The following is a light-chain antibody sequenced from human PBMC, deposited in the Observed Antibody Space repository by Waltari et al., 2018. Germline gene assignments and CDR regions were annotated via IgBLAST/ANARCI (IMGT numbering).Light chain of an antibody. V-gene: IGLV2-14*01. CDR1: SSDVGGYNY. Sequence: QSALTQPSSVSGSPGQSITISCTGTSSDVGGYNYVPWSQHLPGKAPKLMIFEGYNRPSGVSNRCSGSKSGNTASLTISGLQAEDEADYYCSSRTGSSTLYVFGTGTKVTVL. J-gene: IGLJ1*01. CDR2: EGY. CDR3: SSRTGSSTLYV.